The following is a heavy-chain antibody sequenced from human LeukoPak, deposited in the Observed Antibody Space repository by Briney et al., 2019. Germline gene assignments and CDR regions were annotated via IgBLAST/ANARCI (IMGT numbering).Heavy chain of an antibody. CDR1: GFTFSDYY. V-gene: IGHV3-11*06. J-gene: IGHJ6*02. Sequence: GGSLRLSCAASGFTFSDYYMSWIRQAPGKGLEWVSYISSSSSYTNYADSVKGRFTISRDNTKNSLYPQMNSLRAEDTAVYYCARGVDGSGSYYNYYYYGMDVWGQGTTVTVSS. CDR2: ISSSSSYT. D-gene: IGHD3-10*01. CDR3: ARGVDGSGSYYNYYYYGMDV.